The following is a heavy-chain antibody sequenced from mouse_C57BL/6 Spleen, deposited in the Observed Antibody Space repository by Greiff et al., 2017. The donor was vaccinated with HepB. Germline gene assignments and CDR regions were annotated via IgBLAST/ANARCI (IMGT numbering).Heavy chain of an antibody. Sequence: EVQLQQSGPELVKPGASVKISCKASGYTFTDYYMNWVKQSHGKSLEWIGDINPNNGGTSYNQKFKGKATLTVDKASSTAYMELRSLTSEDSAVYYCARRDYYDGSTHFDYWGQGTTLTVSS. CDR3: ARRDYYDGSTHFDY. CDR1: GYTFTDYY. J-gene: IGHJ2*01. V-gene: IGHV1-26*01. D-gene: IGHD1-1*01. CDR2: INPNNGGT.